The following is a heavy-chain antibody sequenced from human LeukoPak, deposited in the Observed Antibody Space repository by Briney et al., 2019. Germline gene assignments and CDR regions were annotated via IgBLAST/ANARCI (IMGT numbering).Heavy chain of an antibody. Sequence: PSETLSLTCAVYGGSFSNYYWSWIRQPPGKGLEWIGEINDSGRINYNPSLMSRVTVSVDTSKNQFSLRLTSVTAADTAVYYCARALASGRLPYFDYWGQGTLVTVSS. CDR1: GGSFSNYY. J-gene: IGHJ4*02. CDR3: ARALASGRLPYFDY. CDR2: INDSGRI. D-gene: IGHD5-12*01. V-gene: IGHV4-34*01.